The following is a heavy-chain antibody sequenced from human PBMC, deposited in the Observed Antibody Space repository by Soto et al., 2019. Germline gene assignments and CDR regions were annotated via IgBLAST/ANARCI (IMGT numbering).Heavy chain of an antibody. D-gene: IGHD2-8*01. CDR2: AYYSGNT. CDR3: TKVSSGWFDP. CDR1: GGSISSSGFS. V-gene: IGHV4-39*01. Sequence: SETLSLTCNVSGGSISSSGFSRGWVRQPPGKGLEWIGCAYYSGNTYYNPSLKSRVTISVDTSGNQFSLRLNSVTAADTAVYYCTKVSSGWFDPWGQGTLVTVSS. J-gene: IGHJ5*02.